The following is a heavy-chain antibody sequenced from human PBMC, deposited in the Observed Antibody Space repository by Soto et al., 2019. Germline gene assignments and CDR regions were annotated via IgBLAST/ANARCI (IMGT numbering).Heavy chain of an antibody. J-gene: IGHJ6*02. CDR1: GFTFRNYD. Sequence: EVQLVESGGGLVQPGGSLRLSCEASGFTFRNYDMHWGRQGTGKGLEWVSGISAAGDPDYADSVEGRFTISRENAQNSFFLQMNSLRVGDTAVYYFARTNRDFYGLDVWGQGTTVIVSS. V-gene: IGHV3-13*05. CDR2: ISAAGDP. CDR3: ARTNRDFYGLDV. D-gene: IGHD2-8*01.